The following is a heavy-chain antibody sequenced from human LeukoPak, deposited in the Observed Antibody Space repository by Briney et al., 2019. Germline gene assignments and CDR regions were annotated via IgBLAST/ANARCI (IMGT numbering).Heavy chain of an antibody. Sequence: GGSLRLSCAASGFTVSSKYMSWVRQAPGKGLEWVSVIYSGGSTYYADSVKGRFTISRDNSKNTVYLQMNSLRVEDTAVYYCAKDPNFYYCMDVWGKGTTVTISS. J-gene: IGHJ6*03. CDR1: GFTVSSKY. V-gene: IGHV3-53*01. CDR2: IYSGGST. CDR3: AKDPNFYYCMDV.